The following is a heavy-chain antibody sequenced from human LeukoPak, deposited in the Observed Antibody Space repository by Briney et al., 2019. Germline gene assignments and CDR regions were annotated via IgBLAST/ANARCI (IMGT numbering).Heavy chain of an antibody. D-gene: IGHD3-10*01. CDR1: GFTFSTYA. V-gene: IGHV3-23*01. CDR2: ISGSGGST. Sequence: GGSLRLSVAPPGFTFSTYAMSWFRQAPGKGLDGASAISGSGGSTYYADSVKGRFTISRDNSKNTLYLQMNSLRAEDTAVYYCAKERGLVRDLDYWGQGTLVTVSS. CDR3: AKERGLVRDLDY. J-gene: IGHJ4*02.